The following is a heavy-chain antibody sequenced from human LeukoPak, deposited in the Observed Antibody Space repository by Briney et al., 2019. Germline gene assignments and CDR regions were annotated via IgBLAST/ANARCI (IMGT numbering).Heavy chain of an antibody. V-gene: IGHV3-33*01. CDR2: IWSDGGLK. J-gene: IGHJ4*02. Sequence: VGSLRLPCAAPGFTFSSYGMHWVRQAPGKGLEWVAVIWSDGGLKYYADSVKGRFTISRDNSKNTLYLQMNSLRAEDTAVFYCARDRDYHLNYWGQGTLVTVSS. CDR1: GFTFSSYG. CDR3: ARDRDYHLNY. D-gene: IGHD3-16*01.